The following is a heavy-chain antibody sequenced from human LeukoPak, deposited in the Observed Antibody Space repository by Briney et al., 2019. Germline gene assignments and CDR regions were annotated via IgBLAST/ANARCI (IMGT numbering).Heavy chain of an antibody. CDR2: ISSSSCYI. CDR3: ARDRHYGSGGLDY. Sequence: GGSLRLSCAASGFTFSSYSMNWVRQAPGKGLEWVSSISSSSCYIYYADSVKGRFTISRDNAKNALFLQMNSLRAEDTAVYYCARDRHYGSGGLDYWGQGTLVTVSS. D-gene: IGHD2-15*01. V-gene: IGHV3-21*01. CDR1: GFTFSSYS. J-gene: IGHJ4*02.